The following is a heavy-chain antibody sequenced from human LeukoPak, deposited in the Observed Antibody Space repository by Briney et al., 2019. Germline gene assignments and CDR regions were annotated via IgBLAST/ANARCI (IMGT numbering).Heavy chain of an antibody. J-gene: IGHJ3*01. Sequence: ASVKVSCKASGYTFRNYGINWVRQAPGQGLEWMGWISAYKGNTNYAQKLQGRVTMTTDTSTNTASMELRSLRSDDTAVYYCARDPNPVRDSSGYFPDDAFDVWGQGTMVTVSS. V-gene: IGHV1-18*01. D-gene: IGHD3-22*01. CDR3: ARDPNPVRDSSGYFPDDAFDV. CDR2: ISAYKGNT. CDR1: GYTFRNYG.